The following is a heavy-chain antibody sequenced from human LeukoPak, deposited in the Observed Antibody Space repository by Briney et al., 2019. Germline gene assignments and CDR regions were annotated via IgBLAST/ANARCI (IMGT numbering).Heavy chain of an antibody. CDR2: IYYSGST. CDR1: GGSISSYY. V-gene: IGHV4-59*01. Sequence: SETLSLTCTVSGGSISSYYWSWIRQPPGKGLEWIGYIYYSGSTNYSPSLKSRVTISVDTSKNQFSLKLSSLTAADTAVYYCARTGDHNWFDPWGQETLVTVSS. D-gene: IGHD7-27*01. J-gene: IGHJ5*02. CDR3: ARTGDHNWFDP.